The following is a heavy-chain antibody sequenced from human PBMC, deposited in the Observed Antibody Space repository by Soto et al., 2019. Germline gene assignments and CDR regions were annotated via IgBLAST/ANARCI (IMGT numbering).Heavy chain of an antibody. CDR1: GGSISSYY. CDR3: ARGIGWQPFSTHFGLAV. CDR2: IYYSGST. J-gene: IGHJ4*03. D-gene: IGHD3-10*01. V-gene: IGHV4-59*01. Sequence: PSETLSLTCTVSGGSISSYYWSWIRQPPGKGLKWIGYIYYSGSTNYNPSLKSRVTISVDTSKNQFSLKLSSVTAADTAVYYCARGIGWQPFSTHFGLAVWVQWNRVTVSS.